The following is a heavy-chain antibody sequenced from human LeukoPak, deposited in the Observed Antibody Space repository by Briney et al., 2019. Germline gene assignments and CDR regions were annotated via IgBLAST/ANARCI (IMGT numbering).Heavy chain of an antibody. CDR2: ISYDGSIK. CDR3: ARDPRIAVLFDY. V-gene: IGHV3-30*03. CDR1: GFNFSRNW. J-gene: IGHJ4*02. Sequence: GGSLRLSCAASGFNFSRNWMTWVRQAPGKGLEWVAVISYDGSIKYYADSVKGRFTISRDNSNNTLYLQMNSLRPEDTALYCARDPRIAVLFDYWGQGTLVTVSS. D-gene: IGHD6-19*01.